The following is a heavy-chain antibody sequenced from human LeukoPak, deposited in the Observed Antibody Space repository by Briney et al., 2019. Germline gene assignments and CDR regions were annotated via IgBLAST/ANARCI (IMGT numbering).Heavy chain of an antibody. Sequence: GGSLRLSCATSGFIFSNYKMNWVRQAPGTGLEWVSHISSGGSTTYYADSVKGRFTMSRDNGKSSVYLQMNSQRAEDTAIYYCAREDERYCSSTSCNPLFDYWGQGTLVTVSS. V-gene: IGHV3-48*03. CDR3: AREDERYCSSTSCNPLFDY. D-gene: IGHD2-2*01. CDR1: GFIFSNYK. J-gene: IGHJ4*02. CDR2: ISSGGSTT.